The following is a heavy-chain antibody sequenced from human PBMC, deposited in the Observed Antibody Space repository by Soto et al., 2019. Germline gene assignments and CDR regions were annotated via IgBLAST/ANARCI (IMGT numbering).Heavy chain of an antibody. CDR1: GFTFDDYA. CDR2: ISWNSGSI. D-gene: IGHD4-17*01. Sequence: HPGGSLRLSCAASGFTFDDYAMHWVRQAPGKGLEWVSGISWNSGSIGYADSVKGRFTISRDNAKNSLYLQMNSLRAEDTALYYCARGLYGDYDLDYWGQGTLVTVSS. V-gene: IGHV3-9*01. J-gene: IGHJ4*02. CDR3: ARGLYGDYDLDY.